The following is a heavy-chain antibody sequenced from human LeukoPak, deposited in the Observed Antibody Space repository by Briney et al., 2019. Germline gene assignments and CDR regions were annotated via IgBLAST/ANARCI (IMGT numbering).Heavy chain of an antibody. D-gene: IGHD3-10*01. J-gene: IGHJ6*03. Sequence: SVKVSCKASGGTFSSYAISWVRQAPGQGLEWMGGIFPIFGTANYAQKFQGRVTITTDESTSTAYMELSSLRSEDTAVYYCARSELGFGELLEQYYYYYYMDVWGKGTTVTVSS. CDR1: GGTFSSYA. CDR3: ARSELGFGELLEQYYYYYYMDV. CDR2: IFPIFGTA. V-gene: IGHV1-69*05.